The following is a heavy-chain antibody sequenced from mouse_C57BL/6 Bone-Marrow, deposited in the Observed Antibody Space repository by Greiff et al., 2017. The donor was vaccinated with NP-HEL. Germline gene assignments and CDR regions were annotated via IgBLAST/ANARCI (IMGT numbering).Heavy chain of an antibody. CDR1: GYSFTGYY. V-gene: IGHV1-42*01. CDR2: INPSTGGT. J-gene: IGHJ4*01. CDR3: ARGTLGNAMDY. D-gene: IGHD2-10*02. Sequence: DVQLVESGPELVKPGASVKISCKASGYSFTGYYMNWVKQSPEKSLEWIGEINPSTGGTTYNQKFKAKATLTVDKSSSTAYMQLKSLTSEDSAVYYCARGTLGNAMDYWGQGTSVTVSS.